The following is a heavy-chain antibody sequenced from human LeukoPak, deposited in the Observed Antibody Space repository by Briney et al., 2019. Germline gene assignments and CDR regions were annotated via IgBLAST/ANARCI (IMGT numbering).Heavy chain of an antibody. Sequence: GGSLRLSCAASGFTFSSYGMHWVRQAPGKGLEWVAFIRYDGSVKYYADSVKGRFTISRDNSKNMLYLQMNSLRAEDTAVYYCARRALYSSSWYAVDYWGQGTLVTVSS. D-gene: IGHD6-13*01. J-gene: IGHJ4*02. V-gene: IGHV3-30*02. CDR3: ARRALYSSSWYAVDY. CDR1: GFTFSSYG. CDR2: IRYDGSVK.